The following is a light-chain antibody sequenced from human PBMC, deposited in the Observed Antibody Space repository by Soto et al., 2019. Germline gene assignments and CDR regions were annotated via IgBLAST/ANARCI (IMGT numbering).Light chain of an antibody. CDR3: AAWYDSLSGPV. Sequence: QSVLTQPPSASGTPGQRVTISCSGSISNIERYYVYWYQHLPGTAPKLLIYRDNQRPSGVPDGFSGAKSGTSASLAISGLRSDDEADYYCAAWYDSLSGPVFGGGTKLTVL. J-gene: IGLJ2*01. CDR1: ISNIERYY. V-gene: IGLV1-47*01. CDR2: RDN.